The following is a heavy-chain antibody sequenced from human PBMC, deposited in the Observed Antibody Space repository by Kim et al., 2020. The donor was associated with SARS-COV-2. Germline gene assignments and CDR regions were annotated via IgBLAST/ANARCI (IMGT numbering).Heavy chain of an antibody. Sequence: GNGNTKYYQKFQGRVTFTRDTSASTAYMELSSLRSEDSAVYYCLGGYYFDYWGQGTLITVSS. J-gene: IGHJ4*02. CDR2: GNGNT. V-gene: IGHV1-3*01. D-gene: IGHD2-15*01. CDR3: LGGYYFDY.